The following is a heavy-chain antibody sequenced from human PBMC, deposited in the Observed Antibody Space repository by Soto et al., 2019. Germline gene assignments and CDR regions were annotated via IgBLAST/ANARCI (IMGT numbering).Heavy chain of an antibody. J-gene: IGHJ3*02. CDR1: GFTFSSYW. Sequence: GGSLRLSCAASGFTFSSYWMSWVRQAPGKGLEWVANIKQDGSEKYYVDSVKGRFTISRDNAKNSLYLQMNSLRAEDTAVYYCARSWVQLWLGDAFDIWGQGTMVTVSS. D-gene: IGHD5-18*01. V-gene: IGHV3-7*01. CDR3: ARSWVQLWLGDAFDI. CDR2: IKQDGSEK.